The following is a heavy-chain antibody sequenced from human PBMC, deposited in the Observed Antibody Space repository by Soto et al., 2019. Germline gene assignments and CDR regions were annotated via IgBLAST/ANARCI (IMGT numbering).Heavy chain of an antibody. D-gene: IGHD3-22*01. V-gene: IGHV1-18*01. CDR3: ARDHDSSGYYYLAWFDP. CDR1: GYTFTSYG. J-gene: IGHJ5*02. Sequence: QVQLVQSGAEVKKPGASVKVSCKASGYTFTSYGISWVRQAPGQGLEWMGWISAYNGNTNYAQKLQGRVTMTTDTTTSTAYMELRSLRSDDTAVYYCARDHDSSGYYYLAWFDPWGQGTLVTVSS. CDR2: ISAYNGNT.